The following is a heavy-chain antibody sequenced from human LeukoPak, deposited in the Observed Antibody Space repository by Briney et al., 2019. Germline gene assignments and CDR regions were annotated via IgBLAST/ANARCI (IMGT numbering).Heavy chain of an antibody. V-gene: IGHV3-74*01. CDR1: GFAFSNYW. CDR2: INTHGSST. J-gene: IGHJ6*03. D-gene: IGHD6-13*01. CDR3: LACYYYYYMDV. Sequence: PGGSLRLSCAASGFAFSNYWLHWVRQAPGKGLEWVARINTHGSSTNYADSVKGRFTISRDNAKNTLYLQMTSLSAEDTAVYYALACYYYYYMDVWGKGTMVTVSS.